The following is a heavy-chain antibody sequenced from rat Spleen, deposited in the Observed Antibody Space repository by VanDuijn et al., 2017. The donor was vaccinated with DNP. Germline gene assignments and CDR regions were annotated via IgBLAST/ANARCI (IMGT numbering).Heavy chain of an antibody. V-gene: IGHV5S13*01. CDR3: ARHDYYSSPYYAMDA. Sequence: EVQLVEFGGGLVQPGRSLKLSCAASGFTFSNYGMAWIRQAPTKGLEWVAAISPSGSRPYSPDSVKGRFTISRDTAKSSLYLQMNSLKSEDTATYYCARHDYYSSPYYAMDAWGQGTSVTVSS. D-gene: IGHD1-2*01. J-gene: IGHJ4*01. CDR1: GFTFSNYG. CDR2: ISPSGSRP.